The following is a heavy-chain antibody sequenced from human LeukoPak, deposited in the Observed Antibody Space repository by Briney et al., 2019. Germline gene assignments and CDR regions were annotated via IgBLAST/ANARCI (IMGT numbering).Heavy chain of an antibody. J-gene: IGHJ4*02. Sequence: PGGSLRLSCAASGFTFSTYGMYWVRQAPGKGLDWVAVISNDGSSKYYADSVKGRFTISRDNSNNRLFLRMNGLRAEDSAVYYCVRALPKDYWGQGTLVTVSS. CDR3: VRALPKDY. V-gene: IGHV3-30*03. CDR2: ISNDGSSK. D-gene: IGHD2-15*01. CDR1: GFTFSTYG.